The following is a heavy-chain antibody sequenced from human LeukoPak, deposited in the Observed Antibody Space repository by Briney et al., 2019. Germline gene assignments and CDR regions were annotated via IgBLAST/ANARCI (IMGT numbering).Heavy chain of an antibody. V-gene: IGHV4-39*01. CDR1: GGSISSSSYY. CDR2: IYYSGST. CDR3: ARHRSYPSYFDY. Sequence: SETLSLTCTVSGGSISSSSYYWGWIRQPPGKGLEWIGSIYYSGSTYYNPSLKSRVTISVDTSKNQFSLKLSSVTAADTAVYYCARHRSYPSYFDYWGQGTLVTVSS. J-gene: IGHJ4*02. D-gene: IGHD2-2*02.